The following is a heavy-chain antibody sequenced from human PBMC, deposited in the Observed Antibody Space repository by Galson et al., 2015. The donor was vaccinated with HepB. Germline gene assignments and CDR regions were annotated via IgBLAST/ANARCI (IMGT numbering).Heavy chain of an antibody. CDR2: IYSGGST. V-gene: IGHV3-53*01. Sequence: SLRLSCAASGFTVSSNYMSWVRQAPGKGLEWVSVIYSGGSTYYADSVKGRFTISRDNSKNTLYLQMNSLRAEDTAVYYCARDPLSSSGYYDYWGQGTLVTVSS. CDR1: GFTVSSNY. CDR3: ARDPLSSSGYYDY. J-gene: IGHJ4*02. D-gene: IGHD3-22*01.